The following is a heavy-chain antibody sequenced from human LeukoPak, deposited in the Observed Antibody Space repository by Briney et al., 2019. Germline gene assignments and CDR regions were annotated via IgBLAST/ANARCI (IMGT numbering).Heavy chain of an antibody. CDR1: GYTFTGYY. CDR3: AREGRDILTGNYYYYMDV. CDR2: INPNSGGT. D-gene: IGHD3-9*01. J-gene: IGHJ6*03. Sequence: ASVTVSCKASGYTFTGYYMHWVRQAPGQGLEWMGWINPNSGGTNYAQKFQGRVTMTRDTSISTAYMELSRLRSDDTAVYYCAREGRDILTGNYYYYMDVWGKGTTVTVSS. V-gene: IGHV1-2*02.